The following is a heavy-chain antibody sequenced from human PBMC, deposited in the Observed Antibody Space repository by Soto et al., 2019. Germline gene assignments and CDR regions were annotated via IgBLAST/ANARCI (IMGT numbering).Heavy chain of an antibody. CDR2: ISYDGSNK. CDR3: AGIAARPASGDY. J-gene: IGHJ4*02. V-gene: IGHV3-30-3*01. D-gene: IGHD6-6*01. CDR1: GFTLSSYA. Sequence: QVQLVESGGGVVQPGRSLRLSCAASGFTLSSYAMHWVRQAPGKGLEWVAVISYDGSNKYYADSVKGRFTISRDNSKNTLYLKMNRLRAEDTAGYYCAGIAARPASGDYWGQGTLVTVSS.